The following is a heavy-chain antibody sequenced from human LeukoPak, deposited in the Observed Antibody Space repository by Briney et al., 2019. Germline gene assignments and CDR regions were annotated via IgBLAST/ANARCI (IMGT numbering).Heavy chain of an antibody. D-gene: IGHD4-11*01. V-gene: IGHV3-7*01. CDR2: INQDGSEN. Sequence: GGSLRLSCAASGFTFSDFWMGWVRQAPGKGLEWVANINQDGSENYYVDTVKGRFTISRDNAKNSLYLQMNSLRAEDTAVYYCTKGRSNHYWGEGTLVTVST. CDR3: TKGRSNHY. CDR1: GFTFSDFW. J-gene: IGHJ4*02.